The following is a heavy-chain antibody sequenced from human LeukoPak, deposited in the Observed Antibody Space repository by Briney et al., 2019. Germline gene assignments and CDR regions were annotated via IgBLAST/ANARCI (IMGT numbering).Heavy chain of an antibody. J-gene: IGHJ4*02. CDR2: ISYDESNK. CDR1: GFTFSSSA. CDR3: ARDHSVVPAAILDY. D-gene: IGHD2-2*02. Sequence: GGSLRLSCAASGFTFSSSAMHWVRQAPGKGLEWVAVISYDESNKYYADSVKGRFTISRDNSKNTLYLQMNSLRAEDTAVYYCARDHSVVPAAILDYWGQGTLVTVSS. V-gene: IGHV3-30*03.